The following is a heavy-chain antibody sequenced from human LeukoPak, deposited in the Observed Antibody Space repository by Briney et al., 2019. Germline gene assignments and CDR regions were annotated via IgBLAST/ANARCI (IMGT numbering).Heavy chain of an antibody. Sequence: PGGSLRLSCAASGFTFSSYGMHWVRQAPGKGLEWVAVISYDGSNKYYADSVKGRFTISRDNSKNTLYLQMNSLRADDTAVYYCAMGDGLDIWGQGTMVTVSS. CDR3: AMGDGLDI. CDR2: ISYDGSNK. CDR1: GFTFSSYG. D-gene: IGHD2-8*01. J-gene: IGHJ3*02. V-gene: IGHV3-30*03.